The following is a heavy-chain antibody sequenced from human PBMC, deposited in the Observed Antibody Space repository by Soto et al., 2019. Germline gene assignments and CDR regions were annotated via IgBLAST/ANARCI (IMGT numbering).Heavy chain of an antibody. V-gene: IGHV1-2*04. CDR3: ARDRRSYDSSGYYSWAGGYYYYYGMDV. J-gene: IGHJ6*02. Sequence: ASVKGSCKASGYTFTGYYMHWVRQAPGQGLEWMGWINPNSGGTNYAQKFQGWVTMTRDTSISTAYMELSRLRSDDTAVYYCARDRRSYDSSGYYSWAGGYYYYYGMDVWGQGTTVTVSS. CDR2: INPNSGGT. D-gene: IGHD3-22*01. CDR1: GYTFTGYY.